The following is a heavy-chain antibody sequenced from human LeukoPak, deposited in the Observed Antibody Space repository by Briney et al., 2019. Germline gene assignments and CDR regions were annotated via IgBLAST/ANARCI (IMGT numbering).Heavy chain of an antibody. V-gene: IGHV4-34*01. J-gene: IGHJ6*03. Sequence: SETLSLTCVVYGGSFSGYYWSWIRQPPGKWLEWIGEINHSGSTNYNPSLKSRVTISVDTSKNQFSLKLSSVTAADTAVYYCARGAPHSSSWYRRYYYMDVWGKGTTVTVSS. CDR3: ARGAPHSSSWYRRYYYMDV. CDR1: GGSFSGYY. D-gene: IGHD6-13*01. CDR2: INHSGST.